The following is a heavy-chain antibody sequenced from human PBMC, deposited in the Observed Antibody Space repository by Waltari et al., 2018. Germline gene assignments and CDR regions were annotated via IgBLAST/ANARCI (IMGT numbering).Heavy chain of an antibody. V-gene: IGHV5-51*03. CDR1: GYTFSRHW. Sequence: EVRLVQSGAEVREPGESLKISCQSSGYTFSRHWIAWARQMPGKGLEWMGVIYPGDSETRYNPSFQGQVTFSVDNSINSAYLQWDSLKASDTAIYYCAKRGGTDFYFDYWGQGTLVTVSS. J-gene: IGHJ4*02. D-gene: IGHD3-10*01. CDR3: AKRGGTDFYFDY. CDR2: IYPGDSET.